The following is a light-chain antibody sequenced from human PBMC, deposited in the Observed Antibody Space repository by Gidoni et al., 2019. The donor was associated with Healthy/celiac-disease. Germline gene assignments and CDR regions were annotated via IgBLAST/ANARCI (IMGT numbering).Light chain of an antibody. V-gene: IGKV3-20*01. Sequence: EIELTQSLGTLSLSTGERATLSCRASQSVSSSYLAWHQQQPGQAPRLLIYGATSRATGIPDSFGGSGSGAVFTLTISRLEPEYFAVYCYQQYGSSPGTFGPGTKVEIK. CDR1: QSVSSSY. J-gene: IGKJ1*01. CDR3: QQYGSSPGT. CDR2: GAT.